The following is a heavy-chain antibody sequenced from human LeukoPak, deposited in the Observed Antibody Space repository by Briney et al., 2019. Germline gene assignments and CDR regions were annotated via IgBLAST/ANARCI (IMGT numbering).Heavy chain of an antibody. D-gene: IGHD7-27*01. Sequence: PGGSLRLSCAASGFSFSTYEMHWVRQAPGKGLEWVSGIVGSGGSTYYADSVKGRFTISRDNSKNTLYLQMSSLRAEDTAVYYCAKDSLSGDGKWEVDYWGQGTLVTVS. CDR2: IVGSGGST. V-gene: IGHV3-23*01. CDR3: AKDSLSGDGKWEVDY. J-gene: IGHJ4*02. CDR1: GFSFSTYE.